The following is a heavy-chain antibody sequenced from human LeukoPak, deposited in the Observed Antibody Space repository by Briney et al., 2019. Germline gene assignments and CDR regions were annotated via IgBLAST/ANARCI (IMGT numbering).Heavy chain of an antibody. V-gene: IGHV1-3*04. CDR2: INTSSGNT. Sequence: GASVKVSCKASGYTFTSYAMHWVRQAPGQGLEWMGWINTSSGNTKYSQKFQGRVTITRDTSSSTVYMELSSLRFEDTTVYYCARETGHASSWGSGYWGQGTLVTVSS. CDR3: ARETGHASSWGSGY. J-gene: IGHJ4*02. D-gene: IGHD6-13*01. CDR1: GYTFTSYA.